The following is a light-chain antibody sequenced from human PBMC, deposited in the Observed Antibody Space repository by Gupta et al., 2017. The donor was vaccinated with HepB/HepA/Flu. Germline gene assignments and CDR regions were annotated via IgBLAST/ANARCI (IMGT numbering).Light chain of an antibody. V-gene: IGKV3-11*01. Sequence: TVLTLSPAPPTLYLGVRATFSCRASQSVSRYLAWYQHKPGQAPRLLIYDTSNRATGIPPRFSGSGSWTDFTLTISSLEPEDFAFYYCQQRSNWPPITFGQGTQLEIK. CDR2: DTS. CDR1: QSVSRY. J-gene: IGKJ5*01. CDR3: QQRSNWPPIT.